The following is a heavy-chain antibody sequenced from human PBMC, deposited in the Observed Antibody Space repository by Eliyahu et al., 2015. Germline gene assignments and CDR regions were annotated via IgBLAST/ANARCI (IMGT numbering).Heavy chain of an antibody. Sequence: EVQLVESGGGLVQPGGSLRLSCAASGFTFNTYAMNWVRQAPGKGLGWVSAISGTGGXTYYADSVKGRFTISRDNSNNTLYLQMNSLRSEDTAVYYCAKAGHYDILTGHSFHDYWGQGTLVTVSS. CDR2: ISGTGGXT. J-gene: IGHJ4*02. D-gene: IGHD3-9*01. CDR3: AKAGHYDILTGHSFHDY. CDR1: GFTFNTYA. V-gene: IGHV3-23*04.